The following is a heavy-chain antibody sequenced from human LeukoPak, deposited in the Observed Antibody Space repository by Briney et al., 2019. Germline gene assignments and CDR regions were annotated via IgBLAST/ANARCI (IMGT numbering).Heavy chain of an antibody. CDR1: GYTFTGYY. CDR3: ARDPTSRDYLDY. J-gene: IGHJ4*02. Sequence: ASVKVSCKASGYTFTGYYMHWVRQAPGQGLEWMGWINPNSGGTNYAQKFQGRVTMTRDTSISTAYMELSRLRSDDTAVYYCARDPTSRDYLDYWGQGTLVTVSS. D-gene: IGHD2-2*01. CDR2: INPNSGGT. V-gene: IGHV1-2*02.